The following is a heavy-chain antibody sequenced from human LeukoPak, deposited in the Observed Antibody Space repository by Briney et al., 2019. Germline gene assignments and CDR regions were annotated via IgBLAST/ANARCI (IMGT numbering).Heavy chain of an antibody. CDR3: AKDLHDGSADY. J-gene: IGHJ4*02. D-gene: IGHD3-10*01. Sequence: GGSLRLSCAASGFTFSNYWMHWVRQAPGKGLVWVSFINPDGRSTNYADSVKGRFTMSRDNAKNTLYLQMNSLRAEDTAVYYCAKDLHDGSADYWGQGTLVTVSS. CDR1: GFTFSNYW. V-gene: IGHV3-74*01. CDR2: INPDGRST.